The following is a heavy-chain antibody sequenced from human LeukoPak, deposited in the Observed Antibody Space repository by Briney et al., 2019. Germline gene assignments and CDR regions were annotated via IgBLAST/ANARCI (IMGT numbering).Heavy chain of an antibody. V-gene: IGHV4-59*01. Sequence: SETLSLTCTVSGGSINSYYWSWIRQPPGKGLEWIGCFYNSGSTNYNPSLKSRVIISVDTSKNQSSLKLNSVTAADTAVYYCAGTTRWLAFDYWGQGTLVTVSS. D-gene: IGHD5-24*01. CDR2: FYNSGST. CDR1: GGSINSYY. J-gene: IGHJ4*02. CDR3: AGTTRWLAFDY.